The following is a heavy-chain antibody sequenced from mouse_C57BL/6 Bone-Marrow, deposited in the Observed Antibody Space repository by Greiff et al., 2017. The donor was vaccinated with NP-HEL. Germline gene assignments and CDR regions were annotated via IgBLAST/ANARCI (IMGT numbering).Heavy chain of an antibody. CDR2: IHPNSGSI. J-gene: IGHJ2*01. V-gene: IGHV1-64*01. CDR1: GYTFTSYW. Sequence: VQLQQPGAELVKPGASVKLSCKASGYTFTSYWMHWVKQRPGQGLEWIGMIHPNSGSINYNEKFKSKATLTVDKSSSTAYMQLSSLTSEDSAVYYCARSNPRFDYWGQGTTLTVSS. CDR3: ARSNPRFDY.